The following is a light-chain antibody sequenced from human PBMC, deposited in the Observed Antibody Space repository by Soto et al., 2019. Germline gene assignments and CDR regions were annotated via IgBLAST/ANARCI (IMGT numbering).Light chain of an antibody. CDR3: QSYDSSLSVVV. V-gene: IGLV1-40*01. CDR1: SYNIGAGYD. J-gene: IGLJ2*01. Sequence: QAVVTQPPSVSGAPGQRVTISCTGSSYNIGAGYDVHWYQQLPGTAPKLLIYGNSNRPSGVPDRFSGSKSGTSASLAITGLQAEDEADYYCQSYDSSLSVVVFGGGTKLTVL. CDR2: GNS.